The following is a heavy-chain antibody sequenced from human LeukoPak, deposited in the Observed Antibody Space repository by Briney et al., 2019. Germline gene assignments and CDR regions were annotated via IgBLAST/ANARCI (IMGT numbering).Heavy chain of an antibody. CDR2: ISSSSSYI. CDR1: GFTFSSYS. J-gene: IGHJ3*02. D-gene: IGHD6-25*01. Sequence: GGSLRLSCAASGFTFSSYSMNWVRQAPGKGLEWVSSISSSSSYIYYADSVKGRFTISRDNAKNSLYLQMNSLRAEDTAVYYCARESERYAFDIWGQGTMVTVSS. CDR3: ARESERYAFDI. V-gene: IGHV3-21*01.